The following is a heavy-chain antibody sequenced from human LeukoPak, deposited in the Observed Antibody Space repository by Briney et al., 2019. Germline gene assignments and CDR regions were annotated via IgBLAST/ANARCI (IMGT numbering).Heavy chain of an antibody. CDR3: AKDDDGYY. CDR1: GFTFRKTW. CDR2: IKEDGSAE. V-gene: IGHV3-7*04. D-gene: IGHD3-3*01. Sequence: GGSLRLSCAAPGFTFRKTWMSWVRQTPEKGLEWVANIKEDGSAEYYVDSVKGRFTISRDNARNSLYLQMNSLRAEDTAIYYCAKDDDGYYWGQGILVTVSS. J-gene: IGHJ4*02.